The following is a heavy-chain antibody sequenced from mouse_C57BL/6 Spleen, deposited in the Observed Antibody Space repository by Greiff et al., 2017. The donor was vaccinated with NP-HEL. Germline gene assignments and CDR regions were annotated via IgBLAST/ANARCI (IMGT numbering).Heavy chain of an antibody. D-gene: IGHD1-1*01. V-gene: IGHV1-18*01. CDR3: ARYYYGSSSYAMDY. Sequence: VHVKQSGPELVKPGASVKIPCKASGYTFTDYNMDWVKQSHGKSLEWIGDINPNNGGTIYNQKFKGKATLTVDKSSSTAYMELRSLTSEDTAVYYCARYYYGSSSYAMDYWGQGTSVTVSS. J-gene: IGHJ4*01. CDR2: INPNNGGT. CDR1: GYTFTDYN.